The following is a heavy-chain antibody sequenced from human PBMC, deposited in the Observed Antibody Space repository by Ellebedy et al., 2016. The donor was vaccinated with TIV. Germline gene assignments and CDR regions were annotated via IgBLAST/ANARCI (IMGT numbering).Heavy chain of an antibody. CDR1: GGSISSGDHY. D-gene: IGHD5-24*01. Sequence: MPSETLSLTCTVSGGSISSGDHYWSWIRQPPGKGLEWIGYIYYTGSTYYNPSLKSRVTISVDTSRNQFSLKLSSVTAADTAVYYCAGERKGSWRWFDPWGQGTLVTVSS. J-gene: IGHJ5*02. CDR3: AGERKGSWRWFDP. V-gene: IGHV4-30-4*01. CDR2: IYYTGST.